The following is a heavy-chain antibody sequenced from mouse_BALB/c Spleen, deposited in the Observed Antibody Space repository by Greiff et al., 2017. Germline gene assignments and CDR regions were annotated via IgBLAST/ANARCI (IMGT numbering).Heavy chain of an antibody. CDR3: ARYYDGYYGWFAY. D-gene: IGHD2-3*01. CDR1: GYTFTSYW. CDR2: INPSTGYT. V-gene: IGHV1-7*01. Sequence: QVQLKESGAELAKPGASVKMSCKASGYTFTSYWMHWVKQRPGQGLEWIGYINPSTGYTEYNQKFKDKATLTADKSSSTAYMQLSSLTSEDSAVYYCARYYDGYYGWFAYWGQGTLVTVSA. J-gene: IGHJ3*01.